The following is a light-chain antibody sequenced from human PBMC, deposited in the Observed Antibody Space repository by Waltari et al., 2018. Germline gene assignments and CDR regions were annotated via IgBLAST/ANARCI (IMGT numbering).Light chain of an antibody. CDR1: SSNIGRNG. CDR2: TDN. CDR3: AAWDDSLNGRV. V-gene: IGLV1-44*01. J-gene: IGLJ3*02. Sequence: QSVLTQPPSASGTPGQGVTVSCSGSSSNIGRNGLSWYQQVPGTAPKLLIHTDNQRPSGVPDRFSGSKSGTSASLAISGLQSEDEAHYYCAAWDDSLNGRVFGGGTKVTVL.